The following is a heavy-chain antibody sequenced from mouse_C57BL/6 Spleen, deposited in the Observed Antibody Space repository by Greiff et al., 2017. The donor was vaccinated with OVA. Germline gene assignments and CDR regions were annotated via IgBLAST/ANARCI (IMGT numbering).Heavy chain of an antibody. J-gene: IGHJ4*01. CDR1: GYTFTSYW. Sequence: QVQLQQPGAELVKPGASVTLSCKASGYTFTSYWMHWVKQRPGQGLEWIGMIHPNSGSTYYNEKFKGKATLTVDKSSSTAYMQLSSLTSEDSAVYYCARLGDYDAMDYWGQGTSVTVSS. CDR3: ARLGDYDAMDY. CDR2: IHPNSGST. V-gene: IGHV1-64*01. D-gene: IGHD2-13*01.